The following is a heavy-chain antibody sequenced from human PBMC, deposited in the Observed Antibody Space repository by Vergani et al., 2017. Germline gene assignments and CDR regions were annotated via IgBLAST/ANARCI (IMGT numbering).Heavy chain of an antibody. D-gene: IGHD3-16*01. CDR3: AQDLGGATGY. Sequence: EVQLLESGGDLVQPGGPLRLPCAASGFTFSTYAMHWVRQAPGKGLEWVSTISGSGVTTYYPDPVKGRFTISRDNSMNTLYLQMNSLRAEDTAIYYCAQDLGGATGYWGQGTLVTVSS. CDR2: ISGSGVTT. J-gene: IGHJ4*02. CDR1: GFTFSTYA. V-gene: IGHV3-23*01.